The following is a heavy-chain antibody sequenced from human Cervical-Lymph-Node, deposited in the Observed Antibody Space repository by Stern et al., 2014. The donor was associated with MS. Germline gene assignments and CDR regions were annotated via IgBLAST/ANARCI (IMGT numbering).Heavy chain of an antibody. Sequence: QMQLVQSGGGVVQPGGSLRLSCADSGYSFNDNGMHWVRHSPGKGLQWVAVISYDGTYKYYADSVKGRFTISRDNSKNTLYLQMNSLRTEDTALYYCARYYGDYEWLWFDPWGQGTLVTVSS. CDR2: ISYDGTYK. J-gene: IGHJ5*02. D-gene: IGHD4-17*01. CDR3: ARYYGDYEWLWFDP. CDR1: GYSFNDNG. V-gene: IGHV3-30*03.